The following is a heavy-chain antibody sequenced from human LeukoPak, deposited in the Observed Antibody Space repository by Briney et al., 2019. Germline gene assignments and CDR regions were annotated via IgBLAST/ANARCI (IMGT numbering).Heavy chain of an antibody. J-gene: IGHJ4*02. V-gene: IGHV1-2*02. D-gene: IGHD3-22*01. CDR3: ARGGPQYYYDNTGYVDY. CDR2: INPNSGGT. Sequence: ASVKVFCKASGYTFTGYYLHWVRQAPGQGLEWMGWINPNSGGTNYAQKFHGRVTMTRDTSITTAYMELSRLRSDDTAVYYCARGGPQYYYDNTGYVDYWGQGTLVTVSS. CDR1: GYTFTGYY.